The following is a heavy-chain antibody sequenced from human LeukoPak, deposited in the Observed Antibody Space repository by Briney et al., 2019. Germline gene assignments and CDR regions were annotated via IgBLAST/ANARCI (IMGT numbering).Heavy chain of an antibody. CDR1: GFTFSNYG. CDR3: ASGSKDSSGYFLGFDY. J-gene: IGHJ4*02. CDR2: IRYDGSNK. V-gene: IGHV3-30*02. Sequence: QPGGSLRLSCAASGFTFSNYGMHWVRQAPGKGLEWVAFIRYDGSNKYYADSVKGRFTISRDNSKNTLFLQMNSLRAEDTAVYYCASGSKDSSGYFLGFDYWGQGTLVTVSS. D-gene: IGHD3-22*01.